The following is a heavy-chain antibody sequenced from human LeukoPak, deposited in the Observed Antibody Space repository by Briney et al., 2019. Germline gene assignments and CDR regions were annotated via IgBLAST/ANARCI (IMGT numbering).Heavy chain of an antibody. CDR1: GFDFSDYY. CDR3: ARAGQLRYMDV. CDR2: IKTTGLTT. Sequence: TGGSLRLSCAASGFDFSDYYMSWMRQAPGKGLEWISNIKTTGLTTYYADSVKGRFTISRDNAKNSLFLQMNSLRADDTAIYYCARAGQLRYMDVWGKGTAVTVSS. J-gene: IGHJ6*03. V-gene: IGHV3-11*04.